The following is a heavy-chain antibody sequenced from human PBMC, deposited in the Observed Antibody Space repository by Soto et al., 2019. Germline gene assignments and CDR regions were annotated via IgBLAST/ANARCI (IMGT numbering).Heavy chain of an antibody. V-gene: IGHV3-48*01. CDR1: GFTFSSYS. D-gene: IGHD4-4*01. CDR2: ISSSSSTI. J-gene: IGHJ5*02. CDR3: ARYTVYYWFDP. Sequence: EVQLVESGGGLVQPGGSLRLSCAASGFTFSSYSMNWVRQAPGKGLEWVSYISSSSSTIYYADSVKGRFTISRDNAKNSLYLQMNSPRAEDTAVYYCARYTVYYWFDPWGQGTLVTVSS.